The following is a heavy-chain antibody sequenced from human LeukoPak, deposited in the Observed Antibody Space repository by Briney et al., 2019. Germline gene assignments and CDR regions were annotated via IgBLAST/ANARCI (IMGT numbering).Heavy chain of an antibody. CDR2: ISSFSGTI. CDR3: ARRYSSGWYYY. CDR1: GLTFSSYS. V-gene: IGHV3-48*01. D-gene: IGHD6-19*01. Sequence: GGSLRLSCAASGLTFSSYSMNWVRQAPGKGLEWVAYISSFSGTIYYADSVKGRFTISRDNAKNSLYLQMNSLRAEDTAVYYCARRYSSGWYYYWGQGTLVTVSS. J-gene: IGHJ4*02.